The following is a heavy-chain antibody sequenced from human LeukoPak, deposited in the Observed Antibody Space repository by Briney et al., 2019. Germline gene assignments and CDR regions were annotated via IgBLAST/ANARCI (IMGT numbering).Heavy chain of an antibody. V-gene: IGHV4-59*07. Sequence: ASDTLSLTCTVSGGSISSYYWSWIRQPPGKGLEWIGYIYYSGSTNYNPSLKSRVTISVDTSKNQFSLKLSSVTAADTAVYYCARGGSYGHFDYWGQGTLVTVSS. D-gene: IGHD5-18*01. CDR1: GGSISSYY. CDR2: IYYSGST. J-gene: IGHJ4*02. CDR3: ARGGSYGHFDY.